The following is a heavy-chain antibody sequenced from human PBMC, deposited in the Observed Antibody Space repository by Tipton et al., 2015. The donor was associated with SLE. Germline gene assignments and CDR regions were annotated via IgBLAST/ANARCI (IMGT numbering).Heavy chain of an antibody. Sequence: SLRLSCAASGFTFSTYPMHWVRQAPGKGLEWVAVISYDGSNKYYADSVKGRLTISRDNSKNTLYLDLNTLRAEDTALYYCAQAGGQNLAHCGDWGQGTLVTVSS. J-gene: IGHJ4*02. CDR2: ISYDGSNK. CDR1: GFTFSTYP. V-gene: IGHV3-30*04. D-gene: IGHD2-21*02. CDR3: AQAGGQNLAHCGD.